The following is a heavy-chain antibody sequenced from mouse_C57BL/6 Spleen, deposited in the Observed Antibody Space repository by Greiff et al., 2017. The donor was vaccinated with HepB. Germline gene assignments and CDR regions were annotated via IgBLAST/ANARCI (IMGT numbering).Heavy chain of an antibody. CDR2: ILPGSGST. Sequence: VQLQQSGAELMKPGASVKLSCKATGYTFTGYWIEWVKQRPGHGLEWIGEILPGSGSTNYTEKFKGKATFTADTSSNTAYMQISSLTTEDSAIYYCARDKGYPFAYWGQGTLVTVSA. CDR1: GYTFTGYW. CDR3: ARDKGYPFAY. D-gene: IGHD2-14*01. J-gene: IGHJ3*01. V-gene: IGHV1-9*01.